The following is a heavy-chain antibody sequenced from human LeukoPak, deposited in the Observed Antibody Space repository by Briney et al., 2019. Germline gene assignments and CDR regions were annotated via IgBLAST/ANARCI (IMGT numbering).Heavy chain of an antibody. CDR3: ARNHYYDILTGSVTYGMDV. Sequence: ASVKVSCKVSGYTLTELSMHWVRQAPGKGLEWMGGFDPEDGETIYAQKFQGRVTMTEDTSTDTAYMELSSLRSEDTAVYYCARNHYYDILTGSVTYGMDVWGQGTTVTVPS. CDR1: GYTLTELS. CDR2: FDPEDGET. J-gene: IGHJ6*02. V-gene: IGHV1-24*01. D-gene: IGHD3-9*01.